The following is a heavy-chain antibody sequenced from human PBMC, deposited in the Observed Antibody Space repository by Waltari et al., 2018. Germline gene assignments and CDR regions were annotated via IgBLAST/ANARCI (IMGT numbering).Heavy chain of an antibody. CDR3: APLPGGSGQTFDY. CDR2: IDPEDGET. V-gene: IGHV1-69-2*01. D-gene: IGHD3-10*01. Sequence: EVALVQSGAEVKKPGAPVKISRKAAGYTSMDYFMHWVQQAPGKGLEWMGRIDPEDGETVYSEKFQGRVTITADTSTDTAYMELSSLTSGDTAVYYCAPLPGGSGQTFDYWGQGTLVTVSS. CDR1: GYTSMDYF. J-gene: IGHJ4*02.